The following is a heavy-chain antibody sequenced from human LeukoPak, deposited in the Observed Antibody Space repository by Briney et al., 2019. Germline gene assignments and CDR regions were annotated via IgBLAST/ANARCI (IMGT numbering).Heavy chain of an antibody. CDR1: GFTFSTYW. CDR3: AKGPNLGATLNY. V-gene: IGHV3-74*01. J-gene: IGHJ4*02. CDR2: ISPDGSST. D-gene: IGHD1-26*01. Sequence: PGGSLRLSCAASGFTFSTYWMHWVRQAPGKGLVWVSRISPDGSSTYYADSVKGRFTISRDNSKNTLYLQMNSLRAEDTAVYYCAKGPNLGATLNYWGQGTLVTVSS.